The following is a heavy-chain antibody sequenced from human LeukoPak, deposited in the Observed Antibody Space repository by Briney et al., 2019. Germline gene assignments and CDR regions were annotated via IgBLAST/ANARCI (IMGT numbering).Heavy chain of an antibody. CDR1: GFTLSNYW. Sequence: GGSLRLSCAASGFTLSNYWMNWVRKAPGKGLEWVAIIKQDGSDKYYVDSVKGRFTISRDNDKNSLYLQMSSLRAEDTALYYCAGGTGWLIDYWGQGTLVTVSS. CDR2: IKQDGSDK. V-gene: IGHV3-7*05. D-gene: IGHD6-25*01. J-gene: IGHJ4*02. CDR3: AGGTGWLIDY.